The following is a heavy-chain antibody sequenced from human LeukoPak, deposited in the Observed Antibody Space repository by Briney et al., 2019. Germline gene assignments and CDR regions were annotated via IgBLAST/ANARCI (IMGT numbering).Heavy chain of an antibody. Sequence: PGGSLRLSCAASGFTFSSYAMDWVRQAPGKGLEWVAVISYDGSNKYYADSVKGRFTISRDNSKNTLYLQMNSLRAEDTAVYYCARVRAVRAPYGMDVWGQGTRSPSP. D-gene: IGHD3-10*01. V-gene: IGHV3-30-3*01. CDR2: ISYDGSNK. CDR1: GFTFSSYA. J-gene: IGHJ6*02. CDR3: ARVRAVRAPYGMDV.